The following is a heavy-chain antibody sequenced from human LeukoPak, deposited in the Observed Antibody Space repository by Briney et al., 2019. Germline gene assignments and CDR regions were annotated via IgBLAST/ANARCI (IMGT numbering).Heavy chain of an antibody. J-gene: IGHJ6*02. V-gene: IGHV3-30*03. CDR3: ARESLDTEQRNYNYYGVDV. Sequence: GTSLRLSCVASGFSFRSYVMHWVRQAPGKGLEWVAFILYDGSKKDYGDFVQGRFTISRGNSKRMVYLQMNSLRPDDTAVYYCARESLDTEQRNYNYYGVDVWGQGTTVSVSS. CDR2: ILYDGSKK. D-gene: IGHD5-24*01. CDR1: GFSFRSYV.